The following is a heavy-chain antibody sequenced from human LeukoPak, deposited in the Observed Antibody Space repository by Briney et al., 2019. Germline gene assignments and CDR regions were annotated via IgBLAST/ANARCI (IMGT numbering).Heavy chain of an antibody. V-gene: IGHV3-21*06. CDR3: ARDKKTDDYGDYWPWVVDY. Sequence: GGSLRLSCAASGFTFSSYSMNWVRQAPGKGLEWVSSISSSSSYIYYADSVKGRFTISRDNAKNSLYLQMNSLRAEGTAVYYCARDKKTDDYGDYWPWVVDYWGQGTLVTVSS. J-gene: IGHJ4*02. CDR2: ISSSSSYI. CDR1: GFTFSSYS. D-gene: IGHD4-17*01.